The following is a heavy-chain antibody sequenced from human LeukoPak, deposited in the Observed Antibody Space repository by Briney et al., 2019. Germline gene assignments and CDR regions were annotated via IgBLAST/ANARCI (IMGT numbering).Heavy chain of an antibody. Sequence: GGSLRLSCAASGLTFSNYWMTWVRQAPGKGLEWVANIKKDGSEEYYLDSVKGRFSISRDNAKNSLYLQMNSLTVEDTAVYQCARGGSSSSWFWIDWGQGTLVTVSS. CDR2: IKKDGSEE. CDR3: ARGGSSSSWFWID. J-gene: IGHJ4*02. V-gene: IGHV3-7*04. CDR1: GLTFSNYW. D-gene: IGHD6-13*01.